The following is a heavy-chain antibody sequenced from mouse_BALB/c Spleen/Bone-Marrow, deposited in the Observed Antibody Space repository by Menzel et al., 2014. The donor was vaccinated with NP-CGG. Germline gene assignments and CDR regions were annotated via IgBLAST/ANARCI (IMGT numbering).Heavy chain of an antibody. CDR2: IYPGSGNT. CDR3: RNYDYVMDY. J-gene: IGHJ4*01. Sequence: LQQSGSELVRPGASVKLSCKASGYTFTSYWIHWVKQRPGQGLEWIGNIYPGSGNTNYDAKFRSKATLTVDTSSSTAYMQLSSLTSEDSAVYYCRNYDYVMDYWGQGTSVTVSS. CDR1: GYTFTSYW. D-gene: IGHD2-1*01. V-gene: IGHV1S22*01.